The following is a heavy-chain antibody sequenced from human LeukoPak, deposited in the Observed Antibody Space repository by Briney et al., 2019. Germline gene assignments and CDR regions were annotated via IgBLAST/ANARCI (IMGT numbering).Heavy chain of an antibody. V-gene: IGHV4-34*01. D-gene: IGHD3-10*01. CDR3: ARGTMVRGVNLLVVALFTWFDP. Sequence: SETLSLTCAVYGGSFSGYYWSWIRQPPGKGLEWIGEINHTGSTNYNPSLKSRVTISVDTSKNQFSLKLSSVTAADTAVYYCARGTMVRGVNLLVVALFTWFDPWGQGTLVTVSS. CDR2: INHTGST. J-gene: IGHJ5*02. CDR1: GGSFSGYY.